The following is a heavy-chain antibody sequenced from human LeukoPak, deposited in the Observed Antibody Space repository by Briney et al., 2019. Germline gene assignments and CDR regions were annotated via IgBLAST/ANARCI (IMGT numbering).Heavy chain of an antibody. D-gene: IGHD6-13*01. V-gene: IGHV4-34*01. CDR3: ATDPGDSNFDY. J-gene: IGHJ4*02. CDR1: GGSFSGYY. Sequence: PSETLSLTCAVYGGSFSGYYWSWIRQPPGKGLEWIGEINHSGSTNYNPSLKSRVTISVDTSKNQFSLKLSSVTAADTAVYYCATDPGDSNFDYWGQGTLVTVSS. CDR2: INHSGST.